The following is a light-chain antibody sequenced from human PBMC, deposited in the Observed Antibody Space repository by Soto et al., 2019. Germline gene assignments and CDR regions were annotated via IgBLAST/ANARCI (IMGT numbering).Light chain of an antibody. J-gene: IGLJ2*01. CDR1: SSDIGAYNS. CDR3: SSYTTHSVRV. Sequence: QSALTHPASVSGSPGQSITISCTGTSSDIGAYNSVSWYQQHPGMAPQLMIYDVSYRPSGISSRFSGSKFGNTASLSISGLQAADEADYYCSSYTTHSVRVFGGGTQLTVL. V-gene: IGLV2-14*03. CDR2: DVS.